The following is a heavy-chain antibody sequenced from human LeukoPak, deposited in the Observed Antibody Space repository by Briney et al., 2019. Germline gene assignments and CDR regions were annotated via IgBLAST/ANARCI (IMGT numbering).Heavy chain of an antibody. CDR3: ARAAGYCSGGTCLYYFDY. D-gene: IGHD2-15*01. Sequence: GASVKVSCKTSGYIFTDYYMHWVWQAHGQGLEWMGRINANSGGTNYAQKLQGRVSLTRDTSISTAYMELSRLRSDDTAVYYCARAAGYCSGGTCLYYFDYWGQGTLVTVSS. J-gene: IGHJ4*02. V-gene: IGHV1-2*06. CDR1: GYIFTDYY. CDR2: INANSGGT.